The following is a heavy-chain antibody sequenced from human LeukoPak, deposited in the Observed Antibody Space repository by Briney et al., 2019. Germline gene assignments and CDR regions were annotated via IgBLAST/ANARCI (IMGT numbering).Heavy chain of an antibody. CDR3: ARGYRSYDL. Sequence: SETLSLTCTVSGGPISTYYWNWIRQTPGKGLEWIAFISYSGTNYNPSLKSRVTISMDTSKTQFSLKVDSVTAADTAMYYCARGYRSYDLWGQGTLVTVSS. CDR2: ISYSGT. J-gene: IGHJ5*02. V-gene: IGHV4-59*01. D-gene: IGHD5-18*01. CDR1: GGPISTYY.